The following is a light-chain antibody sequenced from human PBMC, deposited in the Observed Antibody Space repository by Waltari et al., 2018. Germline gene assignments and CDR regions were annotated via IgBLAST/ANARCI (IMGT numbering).Light chain of an antibody. CDR1: QSVLYSSNNKNY. Sequence: DIVMTQSPDSLAVSLAERATISCKSSQSVLYSSNNKNYLAWYQHKPGQPPRLLLYWASTRASGAPDRFTGSGSGTDFTLTISSLQAEDVAVYYCHQYYTTPRTFGQGTKVEIK. J-gene: IGKJ1*01. CDR2: WAS. CDR3: HQYYTTPRT. V-gene: IGKV4-1*01.